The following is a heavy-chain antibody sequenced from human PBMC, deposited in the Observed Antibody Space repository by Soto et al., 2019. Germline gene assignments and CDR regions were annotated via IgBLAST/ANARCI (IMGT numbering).Heavy chain of an antibody. CDR1: GGTFSSYA. J-gene: IGHJ6*02. Sequence: QVQLVQSGAEVKKPGSSVKVSCKASGGTFSSYAISWVRQAPGQGLEWMGGIIPIPGTANYAQKFQGRVTITADESTSTVYMELSSLRSEDTAVYYCARSQGSSTSLEIYHYYYYGMDVWGQWTTVTVSS. CDR2: IIPIPGTA. D-gene: IGHD2-2*01. CDR3: ARSQGSSTSLEIYHYYYYGMDV. V-gene: IGHV1-69*01.